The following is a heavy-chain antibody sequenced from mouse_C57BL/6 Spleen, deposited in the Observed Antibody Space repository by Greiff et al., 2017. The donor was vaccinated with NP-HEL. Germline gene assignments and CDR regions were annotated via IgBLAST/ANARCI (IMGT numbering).Heavy chain of an antibody. V-gene: IGHV5-4*01. Sequence: EVQLVESGGGLVKPGGSLKLSCAASGFTFSSYAMSWVRQTPEKRLEWVATISDGGSYTYYPDNVKGRFTISRDNAKNNLYLQMSHLKSEDTAMYYCARGIYDGYYYAMDYWGQGTSVTVSS. CDR3: ARGIYDGYYYAMDY. CDR1: GFTFSSYA. J-gene: IGHJ4*01. CDR2: ISDGGSYT. D-gene: IGHD2-3*01.